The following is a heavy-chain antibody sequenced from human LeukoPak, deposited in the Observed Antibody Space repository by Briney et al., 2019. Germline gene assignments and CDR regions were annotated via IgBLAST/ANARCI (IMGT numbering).Heavy chain of an antibody. V-gene: IGHV1-8*01. CDR1: GYTFTSYD. CDR2: MNPNSGNT. D-gene: IGHD5-18*01. CDR3: ARGRGYSYGRARGYYFDY. Sequence: GASVKVSCKASGYTFTSYDINWVRQATGQGLEWMGWMNPNSGNTGYAQKFQGRVTMTRNTSISTAYMELSSQRSEDTAVYYCARGRGYSYGRARGYYFDYWGQGTLVPVSS. J-gene: IGHJ4*02.